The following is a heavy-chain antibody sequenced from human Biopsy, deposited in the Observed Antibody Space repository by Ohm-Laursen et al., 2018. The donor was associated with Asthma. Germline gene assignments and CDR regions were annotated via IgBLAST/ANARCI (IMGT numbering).Heavy chain of an antibody. V-gene: IGHV3-30*04. J-gene: IGHJ4*02. CDR1: GFTFSSYA. CDR2: ISYDGSNK. CDR3: ASQSSGPDFWSGYYYFDY. D-gene: IGHD3-3*01. Sequence: SLRLSCTASGFTFSSYAMHWVRQAPGKGLEWVAVISYDGSNKYYADSVKGRFTISRDNSKNTLYLQMNSLRAEDTAVYYCASQSSGPDFWSGYYYFDYWGQGTLVTVSS.